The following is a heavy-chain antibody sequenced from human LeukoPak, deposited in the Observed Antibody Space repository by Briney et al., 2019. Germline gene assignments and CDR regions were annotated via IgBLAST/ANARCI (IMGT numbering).Heavy chain of an antibody. D-gene: IGHD6-13*01. CDR3: ARFFSVELAAAGLDY. V-gene: IGHV4-59*08. CDR2: IYYSGST. J-gene: IGHJ4*02. CDR1: GGSISSYY. Sequence: PSETLSLTCTVSGGSISSYYWSWIRLPPGKGLEWIGYIYYSGSTNYNPSLKSRVTISVDTSKNQFSLKLSSVTAADTAVYYCARFFSVELAAAGLDYWGQGTLVTVSS.